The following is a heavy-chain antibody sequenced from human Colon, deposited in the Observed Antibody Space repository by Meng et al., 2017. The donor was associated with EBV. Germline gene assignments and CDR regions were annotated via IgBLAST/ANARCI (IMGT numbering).Heavy chain of an antibody. V-gene: IGHV6-1*02. Sequence: QLQQSGPRLVRPSQPLSLTCAISEERVSSNTAAWNWIRQSPSRGLEWLGRTYYRSTWYDDYALSVKSRLTINPDTSKNQFSLQLNSVTPEDTAVYFCARETTGGYYFDYWGQGTLVTVFS. D-gene: IGHD1-1*01. CDR2: TYYRSTWYD. J-gene: IGHJ4*02. CDR1: EERVSSNTAA. CDR3: ARETTGGYYFDY.